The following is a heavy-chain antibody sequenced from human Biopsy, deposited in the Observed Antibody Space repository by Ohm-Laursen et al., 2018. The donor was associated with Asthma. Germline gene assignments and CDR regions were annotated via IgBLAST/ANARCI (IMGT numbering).Heavy chain of an antibody. CDR1: GFTFDDYA. CDR3: ARDRAVTGLNDAFDT. V-gene: IGHV3-20*01. D-gene: IGHD4-17*01. J-gene: IGHJ3*02. Sequence: GSLRLSCAASGFTFDDYAMSWVRQAPGKGLGWVSGINWNGGSTGYADSVKGRFTISRDNAKNSLYLQMNSLRAEDTALYHCARDRAVTGLNDAFDTWGQGTMVTVSS. CDR2: INWNGGST.